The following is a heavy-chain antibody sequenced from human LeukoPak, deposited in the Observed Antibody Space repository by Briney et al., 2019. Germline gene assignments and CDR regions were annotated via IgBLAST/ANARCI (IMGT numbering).Heavy chain of an antibody. J-gene: IGHJ4*02. V-gene: IGHV3-30*04. CDR2: ISYDGSNK. Sequence: GGSLRLSCAASGFTFSSYAMHWVRQAPGKGLEWAAVISYDGSNKYYADSVKGRFTISRDNSKNTLYLQMNSLRAEDTAVYYCAKVASIAGGEIDYWGQGTLVTVSS. CDR3: AKVASIAGGEIDY. CDR1: GFTFSSYA. D-gene: IGHD6-6*01.